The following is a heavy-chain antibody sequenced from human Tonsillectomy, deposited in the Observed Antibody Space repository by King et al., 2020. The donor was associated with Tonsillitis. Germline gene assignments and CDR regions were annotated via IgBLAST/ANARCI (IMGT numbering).Heavy chain of an antibody. Sequence: VQLQESGPGLVKPSQTLSLTCTVSGGSISSGGYYWTWIRQHPGKGLEWIGYIYYSGSTYYNPSLKSRVTISVDTSKNQFSLKLSSVTAADTAVYYCARRVPAGVAFDIWGQGTMVTVSS. D-gene: IGHD2-2*01. CDR2: IYYSGST. CDR3: ARRVPAGVAFDI. CDR1: GGSISSGGYY. J-gene: IGHJ3*02. V-gene: IGHV4-31*03.